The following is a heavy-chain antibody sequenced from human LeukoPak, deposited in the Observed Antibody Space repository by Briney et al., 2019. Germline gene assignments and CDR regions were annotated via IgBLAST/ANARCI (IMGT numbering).Heavy chain of an antibody. CDR2: MKPSSDKT. CDR3: ARWADSPFDY. J-gene: IGHJ4*02. V-gene: IGHV1-8*01. Sequence: ASVKVSCKASGYTFTSYDINWVRQATGQGLEWMGYMKPSSDKTGYAQKFQGRVTLTWDTSISTAYMELSSLKSEDTAVYHCARWADSPFDYWGQGTLVTVSS. CDR1: GYTFTSYD.